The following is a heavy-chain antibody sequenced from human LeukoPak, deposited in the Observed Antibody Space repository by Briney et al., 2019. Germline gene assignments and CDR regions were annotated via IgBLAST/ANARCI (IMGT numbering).Heavy chain of an antibody. CDR3: ARVPSTGYSSSWYRKKETNWFDP. V-gene: IGHV1-46*01. D-gene: IGHD6-13*01. CDR2: INPSGGSR. Sequence: ASVKVSCKASGYTFTSYYMHWVRQAPGQGLEWMGIINPSGGSRSYAQKFQGRVTMTRDTSTSTVYMELSSLRSEDTAVYYCARVPSTGYSSSWYRKKETNWFDPWGQGTLVTVSS. J-gene: IGHJ5*02. CDR1: GYTFTSYY.